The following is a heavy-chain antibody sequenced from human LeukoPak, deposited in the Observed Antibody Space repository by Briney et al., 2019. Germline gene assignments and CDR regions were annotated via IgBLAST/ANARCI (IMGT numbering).Heavy chain of an antibody. CDR1: GGSISSYY. CDR2: IYYSGST. J-gene: IGHJ6*03. D-gene: IGHD6-19*01. Sequence: QSSETLSLTCTVSGGSISSYYWSWIRQPPGKGLEWIGYIYYSGSTNYNPSLKSRVTISVGTSKNQFSLKLSSVTAADTAVYYCARGGEQWLVRESYYYYYMDVWGKGTTVTVSS. CDR3: ARGGEQWLVRESYYYYYMDV. V-gene: IGHV4-59*12.